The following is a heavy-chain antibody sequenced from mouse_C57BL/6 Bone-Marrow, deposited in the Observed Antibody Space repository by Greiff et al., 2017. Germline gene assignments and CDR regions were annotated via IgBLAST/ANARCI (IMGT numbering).Heavy chain of an antibody. CDR2: ILPGSGST. CDR1: GYTFTGYW. Sequence: VMLVESGAELMKPGASVKLSCKATGYTFTGYWIEWVKQRPGHGLEWIGEILPGSGSTNYNEKFKGKATFTADTSSNTAYMKLSSLTTEDSAIYYSSRCPSDGYYNYAMDYWGQGTSVTVSS. CDR3: SRCPSDGYYNYAMDY. D-gene: IGHD2-3*01. V-gene: IGHV1-9*01. J-gene: IGHJ4*01.